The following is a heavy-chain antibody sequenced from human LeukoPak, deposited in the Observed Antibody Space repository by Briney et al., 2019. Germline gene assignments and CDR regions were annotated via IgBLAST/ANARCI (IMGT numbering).Heavy chain of an antibody. V-gene: IGHV3-33*01. CDR1: GFTFSSYG. Sequence: GRSLRLSCAASGFTFSSYGMHWVRQAPGKGLEWVAVIWYDGSNKYYADSVKGRFTISRDNSKNTLYLQMNSLRAEDTAVYYCARGGNRNDAFDYWGQGTLVTVSS. CDR2: IWYDGSNK. D-gene: IGHD1-20*01. J-gene: IGHJ4*02. CDR3: ARGGNRNDAFDY.